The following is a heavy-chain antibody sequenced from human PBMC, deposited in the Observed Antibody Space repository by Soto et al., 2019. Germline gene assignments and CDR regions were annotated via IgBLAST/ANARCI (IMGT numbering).Heavy chain of an antibody. D-gene: IGHD5-12*01. CDR1: GDTFTSYY. Sequence: QVRLVQSGAEVKAPGASVTVSCKAPGDTFTSYYMHWVRQAPGHGLEWMGVINPNGGSTRFAQKFQGRVTMTRDTSTSTVYMELRGLTSEDTAVYYCARENGVAVATILYYFDYWGPGTLVTVSS. V-gene: IGHV1-46*01. J-gene: IGHJ4*02. CDR2: INPNGGST. CDR3: ARENGVAVATILYYFDY.